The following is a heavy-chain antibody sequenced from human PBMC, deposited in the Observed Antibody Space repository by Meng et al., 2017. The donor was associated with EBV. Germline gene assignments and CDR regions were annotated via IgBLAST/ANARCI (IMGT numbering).Heavy chain of an antibody. CDR1: GYTFTSYG. Sequence: VLPVPFDAELKKPGASVNVACKASGYTFTSYGISWVRQAPGQGLEWMGWISAYNGNTNYAQKLQGRVTMTTDTSTSTAYMELRSLRSDDTAVYYCARGLDYFDYWGQGTLVTVSS. CDR2: ISAYNGNT. CDR3: ARGLDYFDY. V-gene: IGHV1-18*01. J-gene: IGHJ4*02.